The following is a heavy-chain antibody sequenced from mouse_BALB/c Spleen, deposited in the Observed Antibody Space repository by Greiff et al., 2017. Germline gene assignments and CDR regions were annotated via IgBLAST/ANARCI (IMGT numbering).Heavy chain of an antibody. Sequence: EVHLVESGPGLVKPSQSLSLTCTVTGYSITSDYAWNWIRQFPGNKLEWMGYISYSGSTSYNPSLKSRISITRDTSKNQFFLQLNSVTTEDTATYYCARYPSLREGFAYWGQGTLVTVSA. D-gene: IGHD1-1*01. J-gene: IGHJ3*01. CDR1: GYSITSDYA. V-gene: IGHV3-2*02. CDR2: ISYSGST. CDR3: ARYPSLREGFAY.